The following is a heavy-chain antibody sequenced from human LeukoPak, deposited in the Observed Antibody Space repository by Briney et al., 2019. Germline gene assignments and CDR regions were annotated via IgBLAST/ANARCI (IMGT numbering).Heavy chain of an antibody. Sequence: GSLRLSCAASGFTFSSYSMNWVRQAPGKGLEWVSSISSSSSYIYYADSVKGRFTISRDNAKNPLYLQMNSLRAEDTAVYYCASIGGPQPYYYDSSGYDYWGQGTLVTVSS. D-gene: IGHD3-22*01. CDR1: GFTFSSYS. CDR3: ASIGGPQPYYYDSSGYDY. V-gene: IGHV3-21*01. CDR2: ISSSSSYI. J-gene: IGHJ4*02.